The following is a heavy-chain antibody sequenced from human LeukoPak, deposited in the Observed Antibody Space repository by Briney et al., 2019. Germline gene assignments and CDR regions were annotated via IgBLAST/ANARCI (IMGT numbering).Heavy chain of an antibody. CDR3: ARNTAQQLVFFDY. V-gene: IGHV1-8*01. J-gene: IGHJ4*02. D-gene: IGHD6-13*01. CDR1: GYTFTSYD. CDR2: MNPNSGNT. Sequence: GASVKVSCKASGYTFTSYDINWVRQATGQGLEWMGWMNPNSGNTGYAQKFRGRVTMTRNTSISTAYMELSSLRSEDTAVYYCARNTAQQLVFFDYWGQGTLVTVSS.